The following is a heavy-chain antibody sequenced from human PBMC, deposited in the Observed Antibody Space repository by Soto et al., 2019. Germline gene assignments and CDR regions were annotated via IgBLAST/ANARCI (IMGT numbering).Heavy chain of an antibody. CDR3: ARDFRAFDY. CDR1: GFTFSSYW. Sequence: GGSVRLSCAAPGFTFSSYWMNWVRQAPGKGLVWVSRVNTDGSSTSYADSVKGRFTISRDTAKNTLYLQMNSLRAEDTAVYYCARDFRAFDYWGQGTLVTVSS. J-gene: IGHJ4*02. CDR2: VNTDGSST. D-gene: IGHD1-26*01. V-gene: IGHV3-74*01.